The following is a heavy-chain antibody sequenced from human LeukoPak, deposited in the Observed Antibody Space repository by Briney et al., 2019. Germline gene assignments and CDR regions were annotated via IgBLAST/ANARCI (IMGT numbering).Heavy chain of an antibody. V-gene: IGHV3-30*02. CDR2: MRIDESNK. J-gene: IGHJ4*02. CDR3: AKDLHGSGSFDY. CDR1: GFTFSSSG. Sequence: PGGSLRLSCVASGFTFSSSGMHWVRQLPGKGLEWLAFMRIDESNKFCADSVKGRFTISRDSSKNTLYLQMNSLRPEDTALYYCAKDLHGSGSFDYGGQGTLVTVSS. D-gene: IGHD3-10*01.